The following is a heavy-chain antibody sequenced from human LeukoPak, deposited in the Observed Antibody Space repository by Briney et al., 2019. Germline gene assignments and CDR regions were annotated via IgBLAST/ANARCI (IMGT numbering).Heavy chain of an antibody. CDR2: INPNSGGT. J-gene: IGHJ6*03. V-gene: IGHV1-2*02. D-gene: IGHD2-2*02. Sequence: ASVKVSCKASGYTFTGYYIHWVRQAPGQGLEWMGWINPNSGGTNYAQKFQGRVTMTRDTSISTAYMELSRLRSDDTAVYYCARDPYCSSTSCYNYYMDVWGKGTTVTVSS. CDR3: ARDPYCSSTSCYNYYMDV. CDR1: GYTFTGYY.